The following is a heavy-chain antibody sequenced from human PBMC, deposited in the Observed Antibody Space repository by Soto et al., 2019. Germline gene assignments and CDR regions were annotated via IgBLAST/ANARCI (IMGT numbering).Heavy chain of an antibody. CDR3: AKSFCSSSSCFFLWVDP. CDR1: GFDFRSYG. Sequence: GPLRLSCAASGFDFRSYGMSWVRQVPGKGLECIALISGTGVPTLYAESVKGRFSVSRDNSKDTLFLEMNNLSVDDTAMYYCAKSFCSSSSCFFLWVDPWGPGTLVTAPQ. V-gene: IGHV3-23*01. D-gene: IGHD2-2*01. CDR2: ISGTGVPT. J-gene: IGHJ5*02.